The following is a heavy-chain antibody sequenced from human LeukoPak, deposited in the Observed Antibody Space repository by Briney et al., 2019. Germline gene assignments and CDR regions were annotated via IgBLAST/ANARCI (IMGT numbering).Heavy chain of an antibody. V-gene: IGHV4-4*07. CDR2: IYTSGST. CDR3: ARGGMITFGGVINWFDP. J-gene: IGHJ5*02. CDR1: GGSISSYY. Sequence: SETLSLTCTVSGGSISSYYWSWIRQPAGKGLEWIGRIYTSGSTNYNPSLKSRVTMSVDTSKNQFSLNLNSVTAADTAVYYCARGGMITFGGVINWFDPWGQGTLVTVSS. D-gene: IGHD3-16*01.